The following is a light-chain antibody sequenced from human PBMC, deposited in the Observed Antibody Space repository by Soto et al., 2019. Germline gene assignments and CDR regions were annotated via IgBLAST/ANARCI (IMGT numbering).Light chain of an antibody. J-gene: IGLJ2*01. CDR1: SSNIGRNT. CDR2: TNN. CDR3: AAWDDSLNGVV. Sequence: QSVLTQPPSASGTPGQRVTISCSGSSSNIGRNTVNWYQQLPGTAPNLLIYTNNQRPSAVPDRFSGSKSGTSASLAIGGLQSEDEADYYCAAWDDSLNGVVFGGGTQLTVL. V-gene: IGLV1-44*01.